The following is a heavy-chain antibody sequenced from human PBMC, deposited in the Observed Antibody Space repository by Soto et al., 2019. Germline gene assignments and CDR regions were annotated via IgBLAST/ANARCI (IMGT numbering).Heavy chain of an antibody. CDR1: GGSVSSGSYY. J-gene: IGHJ4*02. Sequence: PSETLSLTCTVSGGSVSSGSYYWRWIRQPPGKGLEWIGYIYYSGSTNYNPSLKSRVTISVDTSKNQFSLKLSSVTAADTAVYYCARDTTRSGSYYLYWGQGTLVTVSS. CDR2: IYYSGST. CDR3: ARDTTRSGSYYLY. V-gene: IGHV4-61*01. D-gene: IGHD3-10*01.